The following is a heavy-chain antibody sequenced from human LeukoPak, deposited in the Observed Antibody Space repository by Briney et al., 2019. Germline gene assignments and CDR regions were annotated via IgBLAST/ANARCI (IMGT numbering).Heavy chain of an antibody. Sequence: GGSLRLSCTASGFTFDNYAMSWVRQAPGKGLEWVSAISGSGGSTYYADSVKGRFTIPRDNSKNTLYLQMNSLRAEDTAVYYCAKVYDSSGYYYFRYFDYWGQGTLVTVSS. D-gene: IGHD3-22*01. CDR2: ISGSGGST. V-gene: IGHV3-23*01. J-gene: IGHJ4*02. CDR1: GFTFDNYA. CDR3: AKVYDSSGYYYFRYFDY.